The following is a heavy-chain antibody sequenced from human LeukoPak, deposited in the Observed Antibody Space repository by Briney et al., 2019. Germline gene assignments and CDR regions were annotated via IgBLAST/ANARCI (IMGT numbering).Heavy chain of an antibody. J-gene: IGHJ5*02. CDR2: ISGSGRTI. D-gene: IGHD6-19*01. CDR1: KFIFSKYW. Sequence: GGSLRLSCAASKFIFSKYWMSWVRQAPGKGLEWVSYISGSGRTIYYADSVKGRFTTSRDNAKNSLYLQMNSLRVEDTAVYYCATATSGWYLTSWGQGTLVTVSS. CDR3: ATATSGWYLTS. V-gene: IGHV3-11*01.